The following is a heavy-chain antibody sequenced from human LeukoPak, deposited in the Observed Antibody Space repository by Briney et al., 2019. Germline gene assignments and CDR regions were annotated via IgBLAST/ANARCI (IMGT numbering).Heavy chain of an antibody. Sequence: SGGSLRLSCAASGFTFSDYYMSWIRQAPGKGLEWVAFIRYDGSNKYYADSVKGRFTISRDNSKNTLYLQMNSLRAEDTAVYYCAKPGRALGYYYYYMDVWGKGTTVTISS. V-gene: IGHV3-30*02. CDR1: GFTFSDYY. J-gene: IGHJ6*03. D-gene: IGHD3-10*01. CDR2: IRYDGSNK. CDR3: AKPGRALGYYYYYMDV.